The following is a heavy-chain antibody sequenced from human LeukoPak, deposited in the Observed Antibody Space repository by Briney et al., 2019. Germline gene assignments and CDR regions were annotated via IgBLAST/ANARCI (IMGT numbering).Heavy chain of an antibody. CDR2: INPNSGVT. D-gene: IGHD7-27*01. J-gene: IGHJ4*02. CDR1: GYTFTGYY. V-gene: IGHV1-2*02. Sequence: ASVKVSCKASGYTFTGYYMYWVRQAPGQGLEWMGWINPNSGVTNYAQKFQGRVTMAGDTSISTAYMDLKRLRSDDTAMYYCARDPGANYFDYWGQGTLVTVSS. CDR3: ARDPGANYFDY.